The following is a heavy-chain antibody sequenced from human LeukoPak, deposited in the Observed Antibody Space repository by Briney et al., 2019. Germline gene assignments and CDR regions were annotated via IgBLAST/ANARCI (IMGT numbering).Heavy chain of an antibody. CDR1: GFTVSSNY. CDR3: ARRSSGSPPYYFDY. J-gene: IGHJ4*02. D-gene: IGHD1-26*01. CDR2: IYSGGST. Sequence: GGSLRLSCAASGFTVSSNYMSWVRQAPGKGLEWVSVIYSGGSTYYADSVKGRFTISRDNSKNTLYLQMNSLRAEDMAVYYCARRSSGSPPYYFDYWGQGTLVTVSS. V-gene: IGHV3-53*01.